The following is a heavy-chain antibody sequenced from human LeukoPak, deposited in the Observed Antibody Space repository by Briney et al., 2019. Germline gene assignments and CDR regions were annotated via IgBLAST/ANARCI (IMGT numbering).Heavy chain of an antibody. D-gene: IGHD1-1*01. Sequence: GGSLRLSCAASGFTFNSSWMSWARQAPEKGPEWLANIRQDGSDKQQVDSVKGRFTISRDNAKNSLYLQMNSLRAEGTAVYYCARCARGARKWNVVDWFDPWGQGPLVTVSS. V-gene: IGHV3-7*03. CDR2: IRQDGSDK. J-gene: IGHJ5*02. CDR3: ARCARGARKWNVVDWFDP. CDR1: GFTFNSSW.